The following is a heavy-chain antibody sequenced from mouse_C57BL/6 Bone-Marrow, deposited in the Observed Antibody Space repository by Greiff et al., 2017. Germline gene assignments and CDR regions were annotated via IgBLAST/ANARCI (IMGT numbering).Heavy chain of an antibody. CDR3: GRGTRFAY. J-gene: IGHJ3*01. D-gene: IGHD3-3*01. CDR1: GFTFSDYG. V-gene: IGHV5-17*01. Sequence: EVKLMESGGGLVKPGGSLKLSCAASGFTFSDYGMHWVRQAPEKGLEWVAYISSGSSTIYYADTVKGRFTISRDNAKNTLFLQMTSLRSEDTAMYYCGRGTRFAYWGQGTLVTVSA. CDR2: ISSGSSTI.